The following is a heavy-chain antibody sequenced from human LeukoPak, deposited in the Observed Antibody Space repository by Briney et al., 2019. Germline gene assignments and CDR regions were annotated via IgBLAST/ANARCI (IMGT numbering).Heavy chain of an antibody. Sequence: PSETLSLTCIVSGGSMKARIYYWVWIRQSPGTGLEWIGCDSYTGSTHYNPSLASRVTMSVDTSKNQFSLQLTSVTAADTAMYYCARLGDSSGYYPYAFDIWGHGTMFTVSS. CDR2: DSYTGST. D-gene: IGHD3-22*01. CDR3: ARLGDSSGYYPYAFDI. V-gene: IGHV4-39*01. J-gene: IGHJ3*02. CDR1: GGSMKARIYY.